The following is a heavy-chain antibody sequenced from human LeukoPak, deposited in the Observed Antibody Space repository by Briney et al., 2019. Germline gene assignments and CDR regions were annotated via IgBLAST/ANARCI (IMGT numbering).Heavy chain of an antibody. D-gene: IGHD4-11*01. V-gene: IGHV3-9*01. CDR1: GFTFDDYA. Sequence: GGSLRLSCAASGFTFDDYAMHWVRQAPGKGLEWVSGISWNSGSIGYADSVEGRFTISRDNAKNSLYLQMNSLRAEDTALYYCAKDIDYSNYVGCFDYWGQGTLVTVSS. CDR3: AKDIDYSNYVGCFDY. CDR2: ISWNSGSI. J-gene: IGHJ4*02.